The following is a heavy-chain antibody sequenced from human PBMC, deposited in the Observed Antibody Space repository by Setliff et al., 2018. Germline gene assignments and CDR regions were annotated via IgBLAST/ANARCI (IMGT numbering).Heavy chain of an antibody. V-gene: IGHV1-18*01. CDR3: ARDAGKWLVLPNWFDP. CDR2: ISAYNGNT. Sequence: ASVKVSCKASGYTFINYEINWVRQATGQGLEWMGWISAYNGNTNYAQKLQGRVTMTTDTSTSTAYMELRSLRSDDTAVYYCARDAGKWLVLPNWFDPWGQGTLVTVSS. D-gene: IGHD6-19*01. J-gene: IGHJ5*02. CDR1: GYTFINYE.